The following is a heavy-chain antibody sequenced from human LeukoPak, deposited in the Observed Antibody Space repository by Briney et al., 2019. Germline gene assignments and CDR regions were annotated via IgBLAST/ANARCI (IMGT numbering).Heavy chain of an antibody. CDR2: ISGSGSRI. D-gene: IGHD1-14*01. J-gene: IGHJ4*02. CDR3: ARGWFNLDY. V-gene: IGHV3-11*01. Sequence: GGSLRLSCVASGFTFSDYYMNWIRQAPGKGLEWISYISGSGSRIYYADPVKGRFTISRDNAKNSLFLQMNSLRAEDTAVYYCARGWFNLDYWGQGTLVTVSS. CDR1: GFTFSDYY.